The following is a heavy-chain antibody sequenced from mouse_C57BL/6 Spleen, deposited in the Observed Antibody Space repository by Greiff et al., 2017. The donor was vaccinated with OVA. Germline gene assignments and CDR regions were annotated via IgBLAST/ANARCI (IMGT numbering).Heavy chain of an antibody. Sequence: VQLQQSGPGLVAPSQSLSITCTVSGFSLTSYGVHWVRQPPGKGLEWLVVIWSDGSTTYNSALKSRLSISKDNSKSQVFLKMNSLQTEDTAMYYCARHGVDGYSFDYWGQGTTLTVSS. CDR1: GFSLTSYG. CDR2: IWSDGST. CDR3: ARHGVDGYSFDY. V-gene: IGHV2-6-1*01. D-gene: IGHD2-3*01. J-gene: IGHJ2*01.